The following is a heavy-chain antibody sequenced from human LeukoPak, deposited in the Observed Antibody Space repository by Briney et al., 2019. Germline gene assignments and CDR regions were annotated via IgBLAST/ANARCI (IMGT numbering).Heavy chain of an antibody. V-gene: IGHV3-21*01. CDR2: INSISTYI. Sequence: GGSLRLSCAASRFTFSSYSMNWVRQAPGKGLEWVSSINSISTYIHYADSVKGRFTISRDNAKNSLYLQMNSLRAEDTAVYYCARDPLDDYGDYPYFDYWGQGTLVTVSS. CDR3: ARDPLDDYGDYPYFDY. CDR1: RFTFSSYS. D-gene: IGHD4-17*01. J-gene: IGHJ4*02.